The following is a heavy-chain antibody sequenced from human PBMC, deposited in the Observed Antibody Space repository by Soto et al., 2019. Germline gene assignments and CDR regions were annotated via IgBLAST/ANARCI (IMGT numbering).Heavy chain of an antibody. D-gene: IGHD6-13*01. V-gene: IGHV3-23*01. CDR2: ISGSGGST. J-gene: IGHJ4*02. CDR3: ATAAAAAGFFDY. Sequence: EVQLLESGGCLVQPGGSLRLSCAASGFTFSSYAMSWVRQAPGKGLEWVSAISGSGGSTYYADSVKGRFTISRDNSNNTLYLHMNSLRAEDTAVYYCATAAAAAGFFDYWGQGTLVTVSS. CDR1: GFTFSSYA.